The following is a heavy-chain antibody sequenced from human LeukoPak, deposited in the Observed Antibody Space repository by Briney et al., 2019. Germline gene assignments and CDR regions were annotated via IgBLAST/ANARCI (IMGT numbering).Heavy chain of an antibody. Sequence: PVASVKVSCKTSGYTFTNYDINWVRQATGQGLEWLGWMSPNNGNTGYAQKFQGRATMTRDTSINTAYMELSSLRSEDTAVYYCASNPPRTGDFNSWGQGALVTVSS. V-gene: IGHV1-8*01. CDR2: MSPNNGNT. CDR1: GYTFTNYD. J-gene: IGHJ4*02. D-gene: IGHD7-27*01. CDR3: ASNPPRTGDFNS.